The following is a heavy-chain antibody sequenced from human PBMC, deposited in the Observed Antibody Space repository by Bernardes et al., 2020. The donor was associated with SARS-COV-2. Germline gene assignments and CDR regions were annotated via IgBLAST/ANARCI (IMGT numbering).Heavy chain of an antibody. D-gene: IGHD6-13*01. CDR1: GGSFSGYY. CDR3: ARVVRGSSTYRGWFDP. J-gene: IGHJ5*02. CDR2: IYHSGST. Sequence: SETLSLTCAVYGGSFSGYYWSWIRQSPGKGLDWIGAIYHSGSTNYNPSPKSRVTISVDTSKNQFSLKLSSVTAADTAVYYCARVVRGSSTYRGWFDPWGQGTMVTVSS. V-gene: IGHV4-34*01.